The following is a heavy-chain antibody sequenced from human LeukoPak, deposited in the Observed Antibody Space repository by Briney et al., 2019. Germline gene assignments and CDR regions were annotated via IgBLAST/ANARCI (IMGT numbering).Heavy chain of an antibody. CDR2: INPNSGGT. CDR3: ARDPSSALLAYCGGDCYSGY. Sequence: ASVKVSCKASGYTFTGYYMHWVRQAPGQGLEWMGRINPNSGGTNYAQKFQGRVTTTRDTSISTAYMELSRLRSDDTAVYYCARDPSSALLAYCGGDCYSGYWGQGTLVTVSS. V-gene: IGHV1-2*06. CDR1: GYTFTGYY. D-gene: IGHD2-21*02. J-gene: IGHJ4*02.